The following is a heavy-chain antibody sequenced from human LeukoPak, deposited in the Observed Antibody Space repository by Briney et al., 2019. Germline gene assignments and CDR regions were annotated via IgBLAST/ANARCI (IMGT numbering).Heavy chain of an antibody. D-gene: IGHD6-19*01. Sequence: SETLSLTCAVYGGSFSGYYWSWIRQPPGKGLEWIGYIYYSGSTNYNPSLKSRVTISVDTSKNQLSLKLSSVTAADTAVYYCARGGYSSGWFSYWYFDLWGRGTLVTVSS. CDR2: IYYSGST. V-gene: IGHV4-34*01. CDR1: GGSFSGYY. CDR3: ARGGYSSGWFSYWYFDL. J-gene: IGHJ2*01.